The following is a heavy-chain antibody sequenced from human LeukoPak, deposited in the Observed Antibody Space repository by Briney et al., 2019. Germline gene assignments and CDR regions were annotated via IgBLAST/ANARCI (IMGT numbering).Heavy chain of an antibody. Sequence: GGSLRLSCAASGFTFDDYGMSWVRHAPGKGLEWVSGIIWSGGSTGYADSVKGRFTISRDNAKNSLYLQMNSLRAEDTALYYCARDDYGSGSWNDYWGQGTLVTVSS. CDR1: GFTFDDYG. V-gene: IGHV3-20*04. D-gene: IGHD3-10*01. CDR2: IIWSGGST. CDR3: ARDDYGSGSWNDY. J-gene: IGHJ4*02.